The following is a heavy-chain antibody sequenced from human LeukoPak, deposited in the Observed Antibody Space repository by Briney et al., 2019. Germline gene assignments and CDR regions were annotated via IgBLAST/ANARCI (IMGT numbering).Heavy chain of an antibody. D-gene: IGHD5-24*01. Sequence: PGGSLRLSCAASGFTVSSNYMSWVRQAPGKGLEWVSVIYSGGSTYYADSVKGRFTISRDSAKNSLYLQMNSLRDEDTAVYYCTPHRDGNFPFDYWGQGTLVTVSS. V-gene: IGHV3-53*01. J-gene: IGHJ4*02. CDR1: GFTVSSNY. CDR2: IYSGGST. CDR3: TPHRDGNFPFDY.